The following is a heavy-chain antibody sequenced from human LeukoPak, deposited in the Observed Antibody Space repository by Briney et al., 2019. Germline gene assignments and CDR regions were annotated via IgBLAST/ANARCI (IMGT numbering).Heavy chain of an antibody. Sequence: AGGSLRLSCAASGFTFSRHWMHWVRQAPGKGLVWVSGINSDGSITTYADSVKGRFTISRDNAKNTMYLQMNSLRAEDTAVYYCARGFSTVTTDWGRGTLVTVSS. CDR3: ARGFSTVTTD. CDR2: INSDGSIT. CDR1: GFTFSRHW. V-gene: IGHV3-74*01. J-gene: IGHJ4*02. D-gene: IGHD4-17*01.